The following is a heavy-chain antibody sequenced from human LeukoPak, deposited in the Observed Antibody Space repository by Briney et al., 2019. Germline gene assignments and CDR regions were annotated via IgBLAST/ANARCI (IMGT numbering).Heavy chain of an antibody. CDR2: IYSGGST. V-gene: IGHV3-53*01. CDR3: ARDYYDSSVGGDY. D-gene: IGHD3-22*01. CDR1: GFTVSSNY. Sequence: GGSLRLSCAASGFTVSSNYMSWVRQAPGKGLEWVSVIYSGGSTYYADSVKGRFTISRDNSKNTLYLQMNSLRAEDTAVHYCARDYYDSSVGGDYWGQGTLVTVSS. J-gene: IGHJ4*02.